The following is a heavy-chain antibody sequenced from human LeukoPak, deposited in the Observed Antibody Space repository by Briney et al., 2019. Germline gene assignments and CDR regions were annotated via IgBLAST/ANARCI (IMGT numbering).Heavy chain of an antibody. CDR1: GFTFSDYY. V-gene: IGHV3-11*01. Sequence: GGSLRLSCAASGFTFSDYYMSWIRQAPGKGLEWVSYISSSGSNIYYADSVKGRFTISRDNAKNSLYLQMNSLRAEDTAVYYCASVNGDGAEYFQHWGQGTLVTVSS. CDR2: ISSSGSNI. CDR3: ASVNGDGAEYFQH. J-gene: IGHJ1*01. D-gene: IGHD2-21*01.